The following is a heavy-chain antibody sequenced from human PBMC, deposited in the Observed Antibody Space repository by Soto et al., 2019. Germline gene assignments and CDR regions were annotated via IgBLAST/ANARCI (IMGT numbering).Heavy chain of an antibody. CDR3: AKEAAAGTMDY. D-gene: IGHD6-13*01. V-gene: IGHV3-30*18. J-gene: IGHJ4*02. Sequence: QVQLVESGGGVVQPGRSLRLSCAASGFTFSSYGMHWVRQAPGKGLEWVAVISYDGSNKYYADSVKGRFTISRDNSKNTLYLPMNSLRAEDTAVHYCAKEAAAGTMDYWGQGTLVTVSS. CDR1: GFTFSSYG. CDR2: ISYDGSNK.